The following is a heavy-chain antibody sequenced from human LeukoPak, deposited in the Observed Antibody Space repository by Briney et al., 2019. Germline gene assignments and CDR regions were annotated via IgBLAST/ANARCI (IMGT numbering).Heavy chain of an antibody. J-gene: IGHJ4*02. CDR2: IYYSGST. CDR3: ARMEYSSGWYDY. V-gene: IGHV4-39*01. Sequence: SETLSLTCTVSGGSISSYYWGWIRQPPGKGLEWIGSIYYSGSTYYNPSLKSRVTISVDTSKNQFSLKLSSVTAADTAVYYCARMEYSSGWYDYWGQGTLVTVSS. D-gene: IGHD6-19*01. CDR1: GGSISSYY.